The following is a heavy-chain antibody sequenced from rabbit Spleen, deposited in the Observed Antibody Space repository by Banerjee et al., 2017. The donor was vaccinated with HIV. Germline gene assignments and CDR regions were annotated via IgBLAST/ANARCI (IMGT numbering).Heavy chain of an antibody. V-gene: IGHV1S45*01. CDR1: GFSFSDRDV. D-gene: IGHD4-2*01. CDR2: IDVIKSGNT. J-gene: IGHJ4*01. Sequence: QEQLVESGGGLVKPEGSLTLTCKASGFSFSDRDVMCWVRQAPGKGLEWIACIDVIKSGNTYYASWAKGRFTISKTSSTTVTLQMTSLTAADTATYFCTRDAAGREDFNLWGPGTLVTV. CDR3: TRDAAGREDFNL.